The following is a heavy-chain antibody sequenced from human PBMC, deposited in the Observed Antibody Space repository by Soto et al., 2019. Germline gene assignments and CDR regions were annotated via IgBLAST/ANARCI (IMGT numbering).Heavy chain of an antibody. CDR3: ARDARERWLQWEHLFDY. CDR2: ISYDGTKI. Sequence: GGSLRLSCTASGFQFNIYAMHWVRQAPGKGLEWVSIISYDGTKIGYTESVKGRFTISRDNAKNSLYLQMNSLRAEDTAVYYCARDARERWLQWEHLFDYWGQGTLVTVSS. J-gene: IGHJ4*02. CDR1: GFQFNIYA. V-gene: IGHV3-30-3*01. D-gene: IGHD5-12*01.